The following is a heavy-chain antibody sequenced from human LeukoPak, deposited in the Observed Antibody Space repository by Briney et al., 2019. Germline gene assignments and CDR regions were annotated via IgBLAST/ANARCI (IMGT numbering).Heavy chain of an antibody. CDR3: TTDRWEEAELYFDY. J-gene: IGHJ4*02. D-gene: IGHD1-26*01. CDR2: IKSKTDGGTT. Sequence: GGSLRLSCAASGFTFSNAWMSWVRQAPGKGLEWVGRIKSKTDGGTTDYAAPVKGRFTISRDDSKNTLYLQMNSLKTEDTAVYYCTTDRWEEAELYFDYWGQGTLVTVSS. CDR1: GFTFSNAW. V-gene: IGHV3-15*01.